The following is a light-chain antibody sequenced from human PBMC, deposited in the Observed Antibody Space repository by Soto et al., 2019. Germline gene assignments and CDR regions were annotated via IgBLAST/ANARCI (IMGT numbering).Light chain of an antibody. Sequence: QSALTQPRSVSGSPGQSVTISCTGTSSDFGAYNSVSWYQQHPGKAPKLMISDVNKRPSGVPDRFSGSKSANTASLTISGLQAEDEADYYCCSYADNYNVLFGGGTKVTVL. J-gene: IGLJ2*01. CDR2: DVN. CDR1: SSDFGAYNS. V-gene: IGLV2-11*01. CDR3: CSYADNYNVL.